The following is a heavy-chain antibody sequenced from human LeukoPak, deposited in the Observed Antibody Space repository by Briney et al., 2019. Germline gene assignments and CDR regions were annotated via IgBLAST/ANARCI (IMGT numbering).Heavy chain of an antibody. V-gene: IGHV4-34*01. CDR3: ARGLYGATWYFDL. CDR2: INHSGIT. Sequence: SETLSLTCAVYGGSFSGYYWSWIRQSPGKGLEWIGEINHSGITNYNPYLKSRVTISVDTSKNQFSLKLNSVTAADTAVYYFARGLYGATWYFDLWGRGTLVTVSS. J-gene: IGHJ2*01. CDR1: GGSFSGYY. D-gene: IGHD4-17*01.